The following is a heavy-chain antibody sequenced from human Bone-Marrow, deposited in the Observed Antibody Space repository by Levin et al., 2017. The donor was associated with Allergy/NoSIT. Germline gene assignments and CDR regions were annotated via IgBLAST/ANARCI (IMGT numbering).Heavy chain of an antibody. Sequence: GSLRLSCAVYGGSFSGYYWSWIRQPPGKGLEWIGVINHSGSTNYNPSLKSRVTISVDTSKNQFSLKLSYVTAVDTALYYCAGGFHSSSWYRGNWFDPWGQGTLVTVSS. CDR1: GGSFSGYY. CDR3: AGGFHSSSWYRGNWFDP. J-gene: IGHJ5*02. V-gene: IGHV4-34*01. D-gene: IGHD6-13*01. CDR2: INHSGST.